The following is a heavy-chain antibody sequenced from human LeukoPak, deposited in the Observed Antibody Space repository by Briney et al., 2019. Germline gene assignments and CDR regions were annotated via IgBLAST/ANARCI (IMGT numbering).Heavy chain of an antibody. Sequence: SETLSLTCTVSGGSISSHYRSWIRQPPGKGLEWVGYIYYSGSTNYNPSLKGRVTISVDTSKNQFSLKLSSVTAADTAVYYCARAYSSSFFDWFDPWGQGTLVTVSS. CDR3: ARAYSSSFFDWFDP. CDR2: IYYSGST. V-gene: IGHV4-59*11. CDR1: GGSISSHY. J-gene: IGHJ5*02. D-gene: IGHD6-13*01.